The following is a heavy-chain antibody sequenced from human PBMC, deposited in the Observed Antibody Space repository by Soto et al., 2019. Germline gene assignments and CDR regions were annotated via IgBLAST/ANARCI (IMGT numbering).Heavy chain of an antibody. CDR3: AKIIKAFYYDSSGYFDY. Sequence: GGSLRLSCAASGFTFRSYGMHWVRQAPGKGLEWVAVISYDGSNKYYADSVKGRFTISRDNSKNTLYLQMNSLRAEDTAVYYCAKIIKAFYYDSSGYFDYWGQGTLVTVSS. CDR2: ISYDGSNK. J-gene: IGHJ4*02. CDR1: GFTFRSYG. D-gene: IGHD3-22*01. V-gene: IGHV3-30*18.